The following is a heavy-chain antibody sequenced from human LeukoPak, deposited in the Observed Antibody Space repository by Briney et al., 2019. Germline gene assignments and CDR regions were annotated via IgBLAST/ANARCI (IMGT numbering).Heavy chain of an antibody. CDR2: IIPILGIA. CDR3: ARDRSNNDY. D-gene: IGHD4-4*01. V-gene: IGHV1-69*04. Sequence: ASVKVSCKASGGTFSSYAISWVRQAPGQGLEWMGRIIPILGIANYAQKFQGRVTMTRDISTRTVYMELRSLKPDDTALYYCARDRSNNDYWGQGTLVTVSS. J-gene: IGHJ4*02. CDR1: GGTFSSYA.